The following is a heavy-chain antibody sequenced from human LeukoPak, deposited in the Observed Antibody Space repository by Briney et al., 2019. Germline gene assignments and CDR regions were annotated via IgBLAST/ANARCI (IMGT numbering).Heavy chain of an antibody. CDR2: IYYSGST. J-gene: IGHJ5*02. Sequence: SETLSLTGTVSGGSSSSYYWSWIRQPPGKGLEWIGYIYYSGSTNYNPSLKSRVTISVDTSKNQFSLKLSSVTAADTAVYYCARDYSGSFPSLDPWGQGTLVTVSS. CDR3: ARDYSGSFPSLDP. CDR1: GGSSSSYY. D-gene: IGHD1-26*01. V-gene: IGHV4-59*01.